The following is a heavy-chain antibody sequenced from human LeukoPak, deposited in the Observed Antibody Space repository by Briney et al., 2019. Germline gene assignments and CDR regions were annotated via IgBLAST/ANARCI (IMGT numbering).Heavy chain of an antibody. Sequence: PGGSLRLSCAASGFTFSSYWMSWVRQAPGKGLEWVANIKQDGSEKYYVDSVKGRFTISRDNAKNSLYLQMNSLRAEDTAVYYCARVRPFDWLLSSFDYWGQGTLVTVSS. CDR1: GFTFSSYW. J-gene: IGHJ4*02. CDR2: IKQDGSEK. CDR3: ARVRPFDWLLSSFDY. D-gene: IGHD3-9*01. V-gene: IGHV3-7*01.